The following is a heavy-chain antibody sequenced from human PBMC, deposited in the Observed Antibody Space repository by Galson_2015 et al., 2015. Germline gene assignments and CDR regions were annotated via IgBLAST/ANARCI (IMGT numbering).Heavy chain of an antibody. Sequence: SLRLSCAASGFTFDDYAMHWVRQAPGKGLEWVSGISWNSGSICYADSVKGRFTISRDNAKNSLYLQMNSLRAEDTALYYCAKGTGVADAGTHHGYNCYAMDVWGQGTTVTVSS. D-gene: IGHD1/OR15-1a*01. CDR2: ISWNSGSI. V-gene: IGHV3-9*01. J-gene: IGHJ6*02. CDR3: AKGTGVADAGTHHGYNCYAMDV. CDR1: GFTFDDYA.